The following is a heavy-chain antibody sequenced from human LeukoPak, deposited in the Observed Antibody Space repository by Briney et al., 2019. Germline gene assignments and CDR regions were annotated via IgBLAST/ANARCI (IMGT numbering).Heavy chain of an antibody. J-gene: IGHJ5*02. CDR1: GFTFSSYS. CDR2: IRSSSSYI. D-gene: IGHD2-2*01. CDR3: ARGHQLRWFDP. Sequence: GGSLRLSCAASGFTFSSYSMNWVRQAPGKGLEWVSSIRSSSSYIYYADSVKGRFTISRDNAKNSLYLQMNSLRAEDTAVYYCARGHQLRWFDPWGQGTLVTVSS. V-gene: IGHV3-21*01.